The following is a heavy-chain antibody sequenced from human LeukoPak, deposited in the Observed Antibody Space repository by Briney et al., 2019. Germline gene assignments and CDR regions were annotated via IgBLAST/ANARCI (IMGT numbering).Heavy chain of an antibody. Sequence: GGSLRLSCAASGFTFSSYAMSWVRQAPGKGLEWVSAISGSGGSTYYADSVKGRFTISRDNSKNTLYLQMNSLRAEDTAVHYCAKSGYCSSTSCYLAVLDYWGQGTLVTVSS. J-gene: IGHJ4*02. V-gene: IGHV3-23*01. CDR3: AKSGYCSSTSCYLAVLDY. CDR1: GFTFSSYA. CDR2: ISGSGGST. D-gene: IGHD2-2*01.